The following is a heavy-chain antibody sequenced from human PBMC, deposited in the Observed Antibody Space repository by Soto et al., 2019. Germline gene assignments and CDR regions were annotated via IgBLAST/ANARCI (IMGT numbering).Heavy chain of an antibody. Sequence: QVQLVQSGAEVKKPGSSVKVSCKASGGTFSSYAISWVRQSPGQVRERMGGIIPIFGTANYAQKFQGRVTITADESTSKAYRELSSLRSEDTAVYYCARDDLQGYASSAIYYYSYYGMDVWRQGTTVTVSS. CDR1: GGTFSSYA. CDR2: IIPIFGTA. CDR3: ARDDLQGYASSAIYYYSYYGMDV. J-gene: IGHJ6*02. V-gene: IGHV1-69*01. D-gene: IGHD3-22*01.